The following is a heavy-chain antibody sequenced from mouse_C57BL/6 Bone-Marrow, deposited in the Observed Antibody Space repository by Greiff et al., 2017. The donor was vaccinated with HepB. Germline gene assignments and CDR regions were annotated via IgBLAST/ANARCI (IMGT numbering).Heavy chain of an antibody. V-gene: IGHV1-42*01. CDR1: GYSFTGYY. J-gene: IGHJ2*01. Sequence: EVQLQQSGPELVKPGASVKISCKASGYSFTGYYMNWVKQSPEKSLEWIGEINPSTGGTTYNQKFKAKATLTVDKSSSTAYMQLKSLTSEDSAVYYCARGWALYYFDYWGQGTTLTVSS. CDR2: INPSTGGT. D-gene: IGHD3-3*01. CDR3: ARGWALYYFDY.